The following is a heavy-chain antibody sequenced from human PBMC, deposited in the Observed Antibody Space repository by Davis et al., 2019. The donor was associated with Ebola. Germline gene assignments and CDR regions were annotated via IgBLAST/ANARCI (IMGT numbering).Heavy chain of an antibody. J-gene: IGHJ4*02. CDR3: ARVSTHIAGGLDY. Sequence: GESLKISCAASGFTFSSYGMHWVRQAPGKGLEWVAVISYDGSNKYYADSVKGRFTISRDNSKNTLDLQMNSLRAEDTAVYYCARVSTHIAGGLDYWGQGTLVTVSS. V-gene: IGHV3-30*03. CDR1: GFTFSSYG. CDR2: ISYDGSNK. D-gene: IGHD1-26*01.